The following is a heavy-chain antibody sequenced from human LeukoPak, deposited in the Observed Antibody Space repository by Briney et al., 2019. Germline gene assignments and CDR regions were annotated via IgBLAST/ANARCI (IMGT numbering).Heavy chain of an antibody. CDR2: IYHSGST. J-gene: IGHJ4*02. CDR3: ARVNCLKTMYYYDSSGYYKEYYFDY. D-gene: IGHD3-22*01. CDR1: GYSISSGYY. V-gene: IGHV4-38-2*02. Sequence: SETLSLTCTVSGYSISSGYYWGWIRQPPGKGLEWIGSIYHSGSTYYNPSLKSRVTISVDTSKNQFSLKLSSVTAADTAVYYCARVNCLKTMYYYDSSGYYKEYYFDYWGQGTLVTVSS.